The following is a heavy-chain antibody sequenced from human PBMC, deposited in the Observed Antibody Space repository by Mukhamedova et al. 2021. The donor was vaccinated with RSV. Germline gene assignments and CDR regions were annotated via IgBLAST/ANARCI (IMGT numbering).Heavy chain of an antibody. D-gene: IGHD2-15*01. J-gene: IGHJ6*02. V-gene: IGHV4-4*07. Sequence: AGKGLEWIGRIYTSGSTNYNPSLKSRVTISVDTSKNQFSLKLSSVTAADTAVYYCARAYCSGGSCPYRPYYYGMDVWGQGTTVTVS. CDR2: IYTSGST. CDR3: ARAYCSGGSCPYRPYYYGMDV.